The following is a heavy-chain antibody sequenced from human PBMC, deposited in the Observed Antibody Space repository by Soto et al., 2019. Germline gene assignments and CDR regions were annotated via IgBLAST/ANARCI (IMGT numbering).Heavy chain of an antibody. V-gene: IGHV3-30-3*01. CDR1: GFTFSSYA. CDR2: ISYDGSNK. J-gene: IGHJ4*02. Sequence: QVQLVESGGGVVQPGGSLRLSCAASGFTFSSYAMHWVRQAPGKGLEWVAVISYDGSNKYYADSVKGRFTISRDNSKNTLYLQMNSLRAEDTAVYYCARPLGLLRGEGVDYWGQGTLVTVSS. D-gene: IGHD2-15*01. CDR3: ARPLGLLRGEGVDY.